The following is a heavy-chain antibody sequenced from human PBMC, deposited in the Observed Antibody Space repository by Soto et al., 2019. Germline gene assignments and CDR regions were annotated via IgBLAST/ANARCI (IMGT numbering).Heavy chain of an antibody. D-gene: IGHD2-15*01. CDR3: ARLVEYYYGMDV. Sequence: QVQLQESGPGLVKPSETLSLTCTVSGGSISSYYWSWIRQPPGKGLEWIGYIYYSGSTNYNPSLKRRVTISVDTSKNQFSLKLSSVTAADTAVYYCARLVEYYYGMDVWGQGTTVTVSS. CDR1: GGSISSYY. J-gene: IGHJ6*02. V-gene: IGHV4-59*01. CDR2: IYYSGST.